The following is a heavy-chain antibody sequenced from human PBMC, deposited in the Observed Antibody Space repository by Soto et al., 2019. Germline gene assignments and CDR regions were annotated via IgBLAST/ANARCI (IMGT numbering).Heavy chain of an antibody. D-gene: IGHD2-15*01. J-gene: IGHJ6*02. CDR2: ISGSGGST. CDR1: GFTFSSYA. V-gene: IGHV3-23*01. CDR3: ASAAREYYYYGMDV. Sequence: EVQLLESGGGLVQPGGSLRLSCAASGFTFSSYAMSWVRQAPGKGLGWVSAISGSGGSTYYADSVKGLFTISRDNYKTTLYLQMNSLRAEDTAVYYCASAAREYYYYGMDVWGQGTTVTVSS.